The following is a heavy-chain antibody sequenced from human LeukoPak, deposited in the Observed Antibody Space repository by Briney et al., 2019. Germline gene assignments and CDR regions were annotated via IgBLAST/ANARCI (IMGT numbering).Heavy chain of an antibody. CDR2: IVVGSNNT. CDR3: AAPGYSSGWYGL. J-gene: IGHJ4*02. CDR1: GFTFATSA. D-gene: IGHD6-19*01. Sequence: SVKVSCKASGFTFATSAVQWVRQARGQRLEWRGWIVVGSNNTNYAQKFQERATITRDLSTGTAYMELSSLRSEDTAVYYCAAPGYSSGWYGLWGQGTLVTVSS. V-gene: IGHV1-58*01.